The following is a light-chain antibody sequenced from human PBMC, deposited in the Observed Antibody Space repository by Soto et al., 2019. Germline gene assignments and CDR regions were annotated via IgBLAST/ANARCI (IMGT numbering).Light chain of an antibody. CDR2: DAS. V-gene: IGKV3-11*01. J-gene: IGKJ4*01. CDR1: QSVSSSY. Sequence: EIVLTQSPGTLSLSPGERATLSCRASQSVSSSYLAWYQQKPGLAPRLLIYDASNRATGIPARFSGSGSGTDFTLTISSLEPEDFVVYYCQQRTNWPLTFGGGTKVDIK. CDR3: QQRTNWPLT.